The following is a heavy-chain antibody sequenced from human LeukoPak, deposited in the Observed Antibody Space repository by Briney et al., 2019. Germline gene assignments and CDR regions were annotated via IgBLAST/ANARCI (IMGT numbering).Heavy chain of an antibody. J-gene: IGHJ4*02. CDR3: AKSLLWFGESLFLCDY. Sequence: TGGSLRLSCAASGFTFSSYWMTWVRQAPGKGLEWVGNIKGDGSEKYYVDSVKGRFTISRDNAKNSLYLQMNSLRAEDTAVYYCAKSLLWFGESLFLCDYWGQGTLVTVSS. CDR2: IKGDGSEK. V-gene: IGHV3-7*01. CDR1: GFTFSSYW. D-gene: IGHD3-10*01.